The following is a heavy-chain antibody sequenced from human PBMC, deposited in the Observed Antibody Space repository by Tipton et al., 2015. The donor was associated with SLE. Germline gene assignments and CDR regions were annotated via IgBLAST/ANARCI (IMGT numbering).Heavy chain of an antibody. CDR2: INSRSTTI. Sequence: LRLSCAASGFTFSSYSMNWVRQAPGKGLEWVSYINSRSTTIYYADSVKGRFTISRDNVKNSLYLQMSSLRVEDTAVYYCARDLGVGPYFNGMDVWGQGTTVSVSS. CDR1: GFTFSSYS. J-gene: IGHJ6*01. D-gene: IGHD1-26*01. CDR3: ARDLGVGPYFNGMDV. V-gene: IGHV3-48*01.